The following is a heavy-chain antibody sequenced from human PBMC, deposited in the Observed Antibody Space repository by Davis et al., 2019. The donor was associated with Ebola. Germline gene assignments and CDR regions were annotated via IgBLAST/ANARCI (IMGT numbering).Heavy chain of an antibody. CDR2: IRSKAYGGTT. CDR3: TRVRFLEWLLSGWFDP. Sequence: GGSLRLSCTASGFTFGDYAMSWFRQAPGKGLEWVGFIRSKAYGGTTEYAASVKGRFTISRDDYKSIAYLQMNSLKTEDTAVYYCTRVRFLEWLLSGWFDPWGQGTLVTVSS. CDR1: GFTFGDYA. V-gene: IGHV3-49*03. D-gene: IGHD3-3*01. J-gene: IGHJ5*02.